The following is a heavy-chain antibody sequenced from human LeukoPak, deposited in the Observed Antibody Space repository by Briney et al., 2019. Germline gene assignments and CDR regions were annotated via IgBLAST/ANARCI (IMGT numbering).Heavy chain of an antibody. D-gene: IGHD7-27*01. J-gene: IGHJ4*02. V-gene: IGHV3-23*01. CDR3: AKVADWGGAYYFDY. CDR2: ISGSGGSK. Sequence: GGSLRLSCAASGFTFISYAMSWVRQAPGKGLEWVSAISGSGGSKYYADSVKGRFTISRDNSKNTLYLQMNSLRAEDTAVYYCAKVADWGGAYYFDYLGQGTLVTVSS. CDR1: GFTFISYA.